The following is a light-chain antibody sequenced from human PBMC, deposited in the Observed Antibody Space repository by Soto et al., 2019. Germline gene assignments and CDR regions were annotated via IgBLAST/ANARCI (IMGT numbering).Light chain of an antibody. V-gene: IGKV1-5*01. CDR1: QSVSRR. CDR3: QRTYNAPFT. CDR2: DAS. Sequence: DIQMTQSPSTLSASVGDRITITCRASQSVSRRLAWFQQKPGKAPKLLIYDASSLESGVPSRFSGRGSGTEFTLTISSLQPDDCATYYCQRTYNAPFTFGPGTKVSIK. J-gene: IGKJ3*01.